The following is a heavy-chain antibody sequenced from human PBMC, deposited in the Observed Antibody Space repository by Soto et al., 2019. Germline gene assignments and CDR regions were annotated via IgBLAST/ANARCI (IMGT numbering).Heavy chain of an antibody. V-gene: IGHV3-64D*06. D-gene: IGHD2-15*01. J-gene: IGHJ4*02. CDR1: GFTFSSYA. Sequence: PGGSLRLSCSASGFTFSSYAMHWVRQAPGKGLEYVSAISSNGGSTYYADSVKGRFTISRDNSKNTLYLQMSSLRAEDTAVYYCVKDYCSGGSCYLFDYWGQGTLVTVSS. CDR3: VKDYCSGGSCYLFDY. CDR2: ISSNGGST.